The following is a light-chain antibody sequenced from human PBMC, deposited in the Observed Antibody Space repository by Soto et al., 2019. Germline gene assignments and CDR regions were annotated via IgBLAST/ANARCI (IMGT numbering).Light chain of an antibody. CDR2: GAS. CDR3: QQYGSSSMYT. CDR1: QSVSSSY. J-gene: IGKJ2*01. Sequence: EIVLTQSPGTLSLSPGERATLSCRASQSVSSSYLAWYQQKPAQAPRLLIYGASSRATGIPARFSGGGSGANVSLTTSRLEQEDFAVYYCQQYGSSSMYTFGQGTKLEIK. V-gene: IGKV3-20*01.